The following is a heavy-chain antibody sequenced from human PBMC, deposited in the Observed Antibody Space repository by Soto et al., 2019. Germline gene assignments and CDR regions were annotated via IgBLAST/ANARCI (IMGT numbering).Heavy chain of an antibody. CDR3: ARGRGIGFSSSWNIYWFYNMAV. V-gene: IGHV1-69*13. D-gene: IGHD6-13*01. CDR1: GGTFSNYA. CDR2: IIPIFGTT. Sequence: ASVKVSCKAAGGTFSNYALSWVRQAPGQGLEWMGGIIPIFGTTNYAQKFQGRVTITADDSATTAHMELSSLRSEDTAVYYCARGRGIGFSSSWNIYWFYNMAVWGQGTTVTVSS. J-gene: IGHJ6*02.